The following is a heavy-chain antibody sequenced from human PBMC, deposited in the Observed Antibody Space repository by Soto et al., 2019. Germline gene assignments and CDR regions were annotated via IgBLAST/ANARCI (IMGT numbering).Heavy chain of an antibody. D-gene: IGHD2-21*02. V-gene: IGHV3-33*01. CDR1: GLSLSSYG. CDR2: IWYGTK. J-gene: IGHJ3*01. CDR3: ATTDCIDDCYRGAFDV. Sequence: QVQLVESGGGVVQPGGSLRLSCAASGLSLSSYGMHWVRQAPGKGLEWVSVIWYGTKNYADSVKGRFTISRDDSENTLYLQMNSLRAEDTAEYYCATTDCIDDCYRGAFDVWGQGTMVTVSS.